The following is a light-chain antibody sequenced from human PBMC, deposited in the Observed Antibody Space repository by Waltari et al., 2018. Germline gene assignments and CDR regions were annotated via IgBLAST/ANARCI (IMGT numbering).Light chain of an antibody. CDR1: RSDAGGYHF. CDR2: DVT. J-gene: IGLJ2*01. Sequence: QSALTQPRSVSGSPGQSVTISCTGTRSDAGGYHFVSWYQQHPGTAPKLIISDVTKRPAGVPDRFSGSKSGNTASLTISGLQAEDEADYYCSSYAGNYVAFGGGTKLTVL. V-gene: IGLV2-11*01. CDR3: SSYAGNYVA.